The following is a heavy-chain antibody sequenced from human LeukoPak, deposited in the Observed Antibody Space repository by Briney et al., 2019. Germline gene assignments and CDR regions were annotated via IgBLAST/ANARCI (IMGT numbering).Heavy chain of an antibody. D-gene: IGHD5-18*01. CDR2: ISSSSYI. CDR3: ARDGCSYGFDY. V-gene: IGHV3-21*01. CDR1: GFTFSSYA. Sequence: PGGSLRLSCAASGFTFSSYAMSWVRQAPGKGLEWVSSISSSSYIYYADSVKGRFTISRDNAKNSLYLQMNSLRAEDTAVYYCARDGCSYGFDYWGQGTLVTVSS. J-gene: IGHJ4*02.